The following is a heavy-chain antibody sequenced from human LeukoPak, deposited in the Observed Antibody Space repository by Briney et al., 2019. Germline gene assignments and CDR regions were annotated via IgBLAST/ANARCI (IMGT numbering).Heavy chain of an antibody. V-gene: IGHV4-39*01. CDR2: IYYSGST. CDR1: GGSISSNSYY. CDR3: ARPTAMATIYY. Sequence: SETLSLTCTVSGGSISSNSYYWGWIRQSPGKGLEWIGSIYYSGSTYYNPSLKSRVTISVDTSKNQFSLKLSSVTAADTAVYYCARPTAMATIYYWGQGTLVTVSS. J-gene: IGHJ4*02. D-gene: IGHD5-24*01.